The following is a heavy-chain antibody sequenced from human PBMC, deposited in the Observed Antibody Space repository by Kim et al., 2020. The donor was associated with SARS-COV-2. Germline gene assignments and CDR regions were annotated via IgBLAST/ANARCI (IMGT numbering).Heavy chain of an antibody. J-gene: IGHJ5*02. CDR3: ARACIGAQWCWFDP. D-gene: IGHD6-13*01. Sequence: ASVKVSCKASGYTFAGYAIHWGRQAPGQSLEWMGWINAGNGNTKYSQNFQDRVTVTWDTSATTAYMDLTRLTSEDTAIYYCARACIGAQWCWFDPWGQGTLVTVSA. CDR1: GYTFAGYA. V-gene: IGHV1-3*01. CDR2: INAGNGNT.